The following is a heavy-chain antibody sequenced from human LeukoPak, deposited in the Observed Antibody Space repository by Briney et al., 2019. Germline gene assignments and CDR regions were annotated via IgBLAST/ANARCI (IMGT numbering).Heavy chain of an antibody. CDR1: GFTFSNYA. CDR2: VSGSGGST. V-gene: IGHV3-23*01. CDR3: ARRAGAYSHPYDY. Sequence: GGSLRLSCAASGFTFSNYAMSWVRQAPGKGLEWVSAVSGSGGSTYYADSVKGRFTISRDNSKNTLYLQMNSLRAEDTAVYYCARRAGAYSHPYDYWGQGTLVTVSS. D-gene: IGHD4/OR15-4a*01. J-gene: IGHJ4*02.